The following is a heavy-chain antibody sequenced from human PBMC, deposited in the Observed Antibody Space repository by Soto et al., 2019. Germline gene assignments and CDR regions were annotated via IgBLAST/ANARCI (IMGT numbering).Heavy chain of an antibody. CDR2: IIPILGIA. CDR1: GGTFSSYT. Sequence: GASVKVSCKASGGTFSSYTISWVRQAQGQGLEWMGRIIPILGIANYAQKFQGRVTITADKSTSTAYMELSSLRSEDTAVYYCASNLGYCTNGVCGVYGYWGQGTLVTVSS. CDR3: ASNLGYCTNGVCGVYGY. J-gene: IGHJ4*02. V-gene: IGHV1-69*02. D-gene: IGHD2-8*01.